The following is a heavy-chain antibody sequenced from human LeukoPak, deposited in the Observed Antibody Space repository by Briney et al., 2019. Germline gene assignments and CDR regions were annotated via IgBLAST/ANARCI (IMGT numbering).Heavy chain of an antibody. D-gene: IGHD6-19*01. J-gene: IGHJ4*02. CDR1: GGSVSSGSCC. Sequence: SETLSLTCTVSGGSVSSGSCCWSWIRQPPGKGLEWIGYIYYSGSTNYNPSLKSRVTISVDTSKNQFSLKLSSVTAADTAVYYCARRTYSSGWSNFDYWGQGTLVTVSS. CDR3: ARRTYSSGWSNFDY. V-gene: IGHV4-61*01. CDR2: IYYSGST.